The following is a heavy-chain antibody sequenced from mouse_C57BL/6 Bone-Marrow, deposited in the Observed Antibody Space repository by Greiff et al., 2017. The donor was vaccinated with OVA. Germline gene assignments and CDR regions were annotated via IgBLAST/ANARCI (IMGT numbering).Heavy chain of an antibody. D-gene: IGHD3-2*02. J-gene: IGHJ3*01. Sequence: VQLQQSGPELVKPGASVKISCKASGYSFTGYYMNWVKQSPEKSLEWIGEINPSTGGTTYNQKFKAKATLTVDKSSSTAYMQLKSLTSEDSAVYYCARRGAVDSSGYPAWFAYWGQGTLVTVSA. CDR1: GYSFTGYY. CDR2: INPSTGGT. CDR3: ARRGAVDSSGYPAWFAY. V-gene: IGHV1-42*01.